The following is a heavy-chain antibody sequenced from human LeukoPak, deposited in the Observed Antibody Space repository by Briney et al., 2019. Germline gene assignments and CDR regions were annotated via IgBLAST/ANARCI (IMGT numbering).Heavy chain of an antibody. CDR1: GFTFSKYW. CDR3: ARVLYGSRVNVIDS. CDR2: MNEYGTEK. V-gene: IGHV3-7*01. J-gene: IGHJ4*02. Sequence: GGPLRLSCAASGFTFSKYWMNWVRQAPGKGLEWVSNMNEYGTEKYYVDSVRGRFTISRDNAENSLFLHMNSLRVEDTAVYRCARVLYGSRVNVIDSWGPGILVTVSS. D-gene: IGHD2-2*01.